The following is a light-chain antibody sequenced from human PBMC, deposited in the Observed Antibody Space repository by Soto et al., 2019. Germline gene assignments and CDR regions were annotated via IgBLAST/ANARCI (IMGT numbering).Light chain of an antibody. J-gene: IGLJ2*01. V-gene: IGLV3-1*01. CDR2: QDS. CDR3: QELDSSSYVV. Sequence: SSELTQPPSVSVSPGQTASITCSGDKLGDKYPCWYQQKPGQSPVLVIYQDSKRPSGIPERFSGSNSGNTATLTISGTQAIDEADYYCQELDSSSYVVFGGGTKLTVL. CDR1: KLGDKY.